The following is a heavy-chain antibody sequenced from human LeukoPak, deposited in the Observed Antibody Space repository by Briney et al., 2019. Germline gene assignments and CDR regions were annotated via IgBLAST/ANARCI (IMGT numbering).Heavy chain of an antibody. CDR3: AKGAQQLVYWVDY. J-gene: IGHJ4*02. Sequence: HPGGSLRLSCAASGLTFRNYAMSWVRQAPGKGLEWVSVISGSGGSTYYADSVKGRFTISRDNYKNTLYLQMNSLRAEDTAVYYCAKGAQQLVYWVDYWGQGTLVTVSS. CDR2: ISGSGGST. V-gene: IGHV3-23*01. CDR1: GLTFRNYA. D-gene: IGHD6-13*01.